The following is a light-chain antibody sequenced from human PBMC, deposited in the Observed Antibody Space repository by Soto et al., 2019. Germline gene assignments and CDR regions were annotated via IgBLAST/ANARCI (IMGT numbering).Light chain of an antibody. V-gene: IGLV2-14*01. Sequence: QSSLAQPASVYGSPGQSSTMSCTGTSGDIVSYHRVSWYQQHPGKAPKLIIYEVTDRPSGVSNRFSGSKSGNTASLTISGLQAEEEAEYYCSSYTNINTRACVFGTGTKVTVL. CDR2: EVT. J-gene: IGLJ1*01. CDR3: SSYTNINTRACV. CDR1: SGDIVSYHR.